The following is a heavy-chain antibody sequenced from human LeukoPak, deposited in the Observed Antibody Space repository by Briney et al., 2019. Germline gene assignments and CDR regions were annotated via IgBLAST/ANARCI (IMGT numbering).Heavy chain of an antibody. CDR2: IHYSGST. V-gene: IGHV4-39*07. Sequence: PSETLSLACTASGGSIRSSNNYWGWIRQPPGKGLEWIGGIHYSGSTYYYPSLKSRVTISVDTSKNQFSLKLSSVTAADTAVYYCARDVRDSSGYYLRAFGYWGQGTLVTVPS. J-gene: IGHJ4*02. CDR3: ARDVRDSSGYYLRAFGY. D-gene: IGHD3-22*01. CDR1: GGSIRSSNNY.